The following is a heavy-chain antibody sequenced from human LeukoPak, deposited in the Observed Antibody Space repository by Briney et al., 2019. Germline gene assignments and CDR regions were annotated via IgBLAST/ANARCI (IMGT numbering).Heavy chain of an antibody. D-gene: IGHD3-9*01. Sequence: LGESLKISCKGSGYSFTSYWIGWMRQMPGKGLEWMGIIYPGDSDTRYSPSFQGQVTISADKSISTAYLQWSSLKASDTAMYYCARLDILTGYDWFDPWGQGTLVTVSS. V-gene: IGHV5-51*01. J-gene: IGHJ5*02. CDR3: ARLDILTGYDWFDP. CDR2: IYPGDSDT. CDR1: GYSFTSYW.